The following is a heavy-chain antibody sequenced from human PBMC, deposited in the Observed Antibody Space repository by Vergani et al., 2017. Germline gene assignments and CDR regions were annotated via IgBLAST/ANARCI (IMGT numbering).Heavy chain of an antibody. CDR1: GFTFSSYA. CDR2: ISSNGGST. V-gene: IGHV3-64D*06. J-gene: IGHJ6*02. D-gene: IGHD1-20*01. CDR3: VKEGRYSWNFYYGMDV. Sequence: EVQLVESGGGLVQPGGSLRLSCSASGFTFSSYAMHWVRQAPGKGLEYVSAISSNGGSTDYADSVKGRFTISRDNSKNTLYLQMSSLRAEDTAVYYCVKEGRYSWNFYYGMDVWGQGTTVTVSS.